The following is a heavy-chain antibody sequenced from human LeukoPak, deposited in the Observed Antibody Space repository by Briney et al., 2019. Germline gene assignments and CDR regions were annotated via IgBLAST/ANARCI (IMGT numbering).Heavy chain of an antibody. CDR3: ARDMYSSSSGPVDY. Sequence: PGGSLRLSCAASGFTFSSYGMHWVRQAPGKGLEWVAVISYDGSNKYYADSVKGRFTISRDNSKNTLYLQMNSLRAEDTAVYYCARDMYSSSSGPVDYWGQGTLVTVSS. D-gene: IGHD6-6*01. J-gene: IGHJ4*02. CDR1: GFTFSSYG. CDR2: ISYDGSNK. V-gene: IGHV3-30*03.